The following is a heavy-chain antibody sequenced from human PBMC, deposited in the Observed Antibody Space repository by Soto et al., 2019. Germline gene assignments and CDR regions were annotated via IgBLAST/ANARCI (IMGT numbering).Heavy chain of an antibody. CDR2: IPYSGYT. CDR3: ARQRIAAAQYFFDY. D-gene: IGHD6-25*01. J-gene: IGHJ4*02. V-gene: IGHV4-61*01. Sequence: SETLSLTCTVSGASVSSGSYYWTWIRQPPGKGLEWIGYIPYSGYTDYKPSLKSRVTISLDTSKNQLSRRLSSVTAADTAVYYCARQRIAAAQYFFDYWGQGILGAASS. CDR1: GASVSSGSYY.